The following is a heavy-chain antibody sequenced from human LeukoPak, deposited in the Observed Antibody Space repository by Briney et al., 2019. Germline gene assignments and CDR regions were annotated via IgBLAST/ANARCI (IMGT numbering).Heavy chain of an antibody. Sequence: ASVKVSCKASGYTFTGYYMHWVRQAPGQGLEWMGWINPNSGGTNYAQKFQGRVTMTRDTSISTAYMELSRLRSDDTAVYYCAREPWLQFRNWFDPWGQGTLVTVSS. V-gene: IGHV1-2*02. CDR1: GYTFTGYY. D-gene: IGHD5-24*01. CDR2: INPNSGGT. J-gene: IGHJ5*02. CDR3: AREPWLQFRNWFDP.